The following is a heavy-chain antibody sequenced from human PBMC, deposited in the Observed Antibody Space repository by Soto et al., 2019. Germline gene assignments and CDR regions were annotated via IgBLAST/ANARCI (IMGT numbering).Heavy chain of an antibody. D-gene: IGHD3-22*01. V-gene: IGHV1-69*02. CDR2: IIPILGIA. Sequence: QVQLVQSGAEVKKPGSSVKVSCKASGGTFSSYTISWVRQAPGQGLEWMGRIIPILGIANYAQKFQGRVTNTADKSTSTAYMELSSLRSEDTAVYYCARVQYYYDSSAHSRYFQHWGQGTLVTVSS. CDR1: GGTFSSYT. CDR3: ARVQYYYDSSAHSRYFQH. J-gene: IGHJ1*01.